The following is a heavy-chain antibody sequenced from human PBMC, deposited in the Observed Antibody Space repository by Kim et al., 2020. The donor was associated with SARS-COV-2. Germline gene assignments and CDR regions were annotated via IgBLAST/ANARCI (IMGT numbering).Heavy chain of an antibody. V-gene: IGHV1-69*13. CDR2: IIPIFGTA. CDR1: GGTFSSYA. D-gene: IGHD6-6*01. Sequence: SVKVSCKASGGTFSSYAISWVRQAPGQGLEWMGGIIPIFGTANYAQKFQGRVTITADESTSTAYMELSSLRSEDTAVYYCARDAYKYSSSSGGMDVWGPGTTVTVSS. CDR3: ARDAYKYSSSSGGMDV. J-gene: IGHJ6*02.